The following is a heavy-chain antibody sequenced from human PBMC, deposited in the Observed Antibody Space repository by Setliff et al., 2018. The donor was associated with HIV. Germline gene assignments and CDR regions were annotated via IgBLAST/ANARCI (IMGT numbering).Heavy chain of an antibody. CDR3: ARVPVSNYYYYMDV. CDR2: ISASSVNT. V-gene: IGHV1-18*01. Sequence: GASVKVSCKASGYTFINYHITWVRQAPGQGLEWVGSISASSVNTNYTQGRATMTTDISTSTAYMELRSLRSADSAVYYCARVPVSNYYYYMDVWGKGTTVTVSS. J-gene: IGHJ6*03. CDR1: GYTFINYH.